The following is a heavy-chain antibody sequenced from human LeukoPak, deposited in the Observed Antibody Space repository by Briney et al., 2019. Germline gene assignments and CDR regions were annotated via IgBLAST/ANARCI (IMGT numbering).Heavy chain of an antibody. J-gene: IGHJ5*02. CDR3: ASCSGGSCGWFDP. D-gene: IGHD2-15*01. CDR2: IIPIFGTA. Sequence: SVKVSCKASGGTFSSYAISWVRQAPGQGLEWMGGIIPIFGTANYAQKFQGRVTITADESTNTAYMELSNLRSDDTAVYYCASCSGGSCGWFDPWGQGTLVTVSS. V-gene: IGHV1-69*13. CDR1: GGTFSSYA.